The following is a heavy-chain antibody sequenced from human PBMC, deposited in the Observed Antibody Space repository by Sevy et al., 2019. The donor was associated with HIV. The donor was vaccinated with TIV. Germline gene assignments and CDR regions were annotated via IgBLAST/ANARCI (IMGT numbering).Heavy chain of an antibody. D-gene: IGHD3-22*01. V-gene: IGHV1-46*02. CDR3: ARVYYYDYSGPGY. CDR1: GYNLNNYY. Sequence: ASVKVSCKASGYNLNNYYMHWVRQAPGQGLEWMGLINPSGGSTSYAQKFQGRVTMTRDTSTSTLHMGLSSLGSEDPAVYYGARVYYYDYSGPGYWGQGTLVTVSS. CDR2: INPSGGST. J-gene: IGHJ4*02.